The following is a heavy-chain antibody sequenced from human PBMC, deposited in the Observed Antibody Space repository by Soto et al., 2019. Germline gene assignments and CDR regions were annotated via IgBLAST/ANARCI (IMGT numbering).Heavy chain of an antibody. D-gene: IGHD3-9*01. CDR2: IYYSGST. V-gene: IGHV4-30-4*01. J-gene: IGHJ4*02. CDR1: GGSISSGDYY. Sequence: QVQLQESGPGLVKPSQTLSLTCTVSGGSISSGDYYWSWIRQPPGKGLEWIGYIYYSGSTYYNPSLKSRVTISVDTSKNQCSLKLSSVTAADTAVYYCARVGQVRYFGWPIFDYWGQGTLVTVTS. CDR3: ARVGQVRYFGWPIFDY.